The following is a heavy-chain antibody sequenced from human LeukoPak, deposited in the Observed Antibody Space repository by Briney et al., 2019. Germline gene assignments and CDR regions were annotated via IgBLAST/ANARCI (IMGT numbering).Heavy chain of an antibody. D-gene: IGHD3-3*01. CDR3: ARGIGDFWSGYYEYYFDY. CDR1: GGTFSSYA. J-gene: IGHJ4*02. Sequence: RAPVKVSCKASGGTFSSYAISWVRQAPGQGLEWMGRIIPIFGTANYAQKFQGRVTITTDESTSTAYMELSSLRSEDTAVYYCARGIGDFWSGYYEYYFDYWGQGTLVTVSS. V-gene: IGHV1-69*05. CDR2: IIPIFGTA.